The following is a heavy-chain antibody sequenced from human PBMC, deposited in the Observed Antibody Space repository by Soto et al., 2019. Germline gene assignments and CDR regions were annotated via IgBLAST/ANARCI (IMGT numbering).Heavy chain of an antibody. D-gene: IGHD4-17*01. CDR3: ARDQNTDCGEYPDAFDI. V-gene: IGHV1-69*08. J-gene: IGHJ3*02. CDR2: IIPILGIA. CDR1: GGTFSSYT. Sequence: QVQLVQSGAEVKKPGSSVKVSCKASGGTFSSYTISWVRQAPGQGLEWMGRIIPILGIANYAQKFQGRVPITADKSTSNAYMELSSLRSEDTAVYYCARDQNTDCGEYPDAFDIWGQGTMVTVSS.